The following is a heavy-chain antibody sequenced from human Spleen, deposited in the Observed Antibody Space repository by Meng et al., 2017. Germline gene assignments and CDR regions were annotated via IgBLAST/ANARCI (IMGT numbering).Heavy chain of an antibody. CDR1: GYSISSGYY. CDR3: ARGMAGAVGIDY. CDR2: IYQSGST. J-gene: IGHJ4*02. Sequence: SETLSLTCTVSGYSISSGYYWAWIRQPPGKGLEWIGNIYQSGSTYYNSSLKSRVTISVDTSKNQFSQKLSSVTAADTAVYCCARGMAGAVGIDYWGQGRLVTVSS. D-gene: IGHD1-14*01. V-gene: IGHV4-38-2*02.